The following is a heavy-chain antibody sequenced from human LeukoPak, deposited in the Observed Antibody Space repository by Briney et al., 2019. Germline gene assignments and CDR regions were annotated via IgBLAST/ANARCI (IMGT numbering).Heavy chain of an antibody. CDR2: IYYSGST. Sequence: SETLSLTCTVSGGSISSYYWSWIRQPPGKGLEWIGYIYYSGSTNYNPSLKSRVTISVDTSKNQFSLKLSSVTAADTAVYYCAGNGAYAIDYWGQGILVTVSS. CDR3: AGNGAYAIDY. CDR1: GGSISSYY. D-gene: IGHD4-17*01. J-gene: IGHJ4*02. V-gene: IGHV4-59*12.